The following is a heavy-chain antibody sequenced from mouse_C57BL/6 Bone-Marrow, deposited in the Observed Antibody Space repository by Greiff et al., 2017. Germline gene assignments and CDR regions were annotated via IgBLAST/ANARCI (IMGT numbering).Heavy chain of an antibody. Sequence: QVQLQQSGAELVRPGTSVKVSCKASGYAFTNYLIEWVKQRPGQGLEWIGVINPGSGGTNYNEKFKGKATLTADKTSSTAYMQLSSLTSEDSAVYFCARGVSLWYLDVWGTGTTVTVSS. CDR3: ARGVSLWYLDV. D-gene: IGHD6-2*01. CDR2: INPGSGGT. J-gene: IGHJ1*03. V-gene: IGHV1-54*01. CDR1: GYAFTNYL.